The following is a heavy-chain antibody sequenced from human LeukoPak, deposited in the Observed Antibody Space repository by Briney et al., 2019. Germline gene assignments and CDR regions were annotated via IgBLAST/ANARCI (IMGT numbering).Heavy chain of an antibody. Sequence: SETLSLTCTVSGDSISSGAYFWNWVRQHPGTGLEWIGYISKSGTTSYNPSLKSRLTISIDTSKNHFSLMLSSVSAADTAVYYCARGDYYDGDHNIIPMDVWGQGTSVTVSS. V-gene: IGHV4-31*03. CDR1: GDSISSGAYF. J-gene: IGHJ6*02. CDR2: ISKSGTT. D-gene: IGHD3-22*01. CDR3: ARGDYYDGDHNIIPMDV.